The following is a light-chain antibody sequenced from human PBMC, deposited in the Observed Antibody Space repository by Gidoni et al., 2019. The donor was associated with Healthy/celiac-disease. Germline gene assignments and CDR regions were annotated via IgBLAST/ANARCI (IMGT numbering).Light chain of an antibody. CDR1: QGISNY. Sequence: DIQMTQSPSSLSASVGDRVTITCRASQGISNYLAWYQQKPGKVPKLLIYAASTLQSGVPSRFSGSGPGTDFTLTISSLQPEDVATYYCQKYNSAPRSWTFGQGTKVEIK. V-gene: IGKV1-27*01. CDR2: AAS. J-gene: IGKJ1*01. CDR3: QKYNSAPRSWT.